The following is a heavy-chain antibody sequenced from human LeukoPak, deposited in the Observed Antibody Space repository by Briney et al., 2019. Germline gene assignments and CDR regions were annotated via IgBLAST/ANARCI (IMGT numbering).Heavy chain of an antibody. D-gene: IGHD2-2*01. V-gene: IGHV4-59*01. CDR1: GDSISSYY. Sequence: SETLSLTCSVSGDSISSYYWSWIRQPPGKGLEWIGYIYYSGSTNYNPSLKSRVTISVDTSKNQFSLKLSSVTAADTAVYYCARGGGVCSSTSCRAYYYYYYYYMDVWGKGTTVTVSS. CDR2: IYYSGST. J-gene: IGHJ6*03. CDR3: ARGGGVCSSTSCRAYYYYYYYYMDV.